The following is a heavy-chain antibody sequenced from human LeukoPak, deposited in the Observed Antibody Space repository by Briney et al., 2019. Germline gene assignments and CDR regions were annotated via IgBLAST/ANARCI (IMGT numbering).Heavy chain of an antibody. CDR2: IIPILGIA. V-gene: IGHV1-69*04. Sequence: SVKVSCKASGGTFSSYAISWVRQAPGQGLEWMGRIIPILGIANYAQKFQGRVTITADKSTSTAYMELSSLRSEDTAVYYCAREGGDYYDSSGYYEGGSPDYWGQGTLVTVSS. CDR1: GGTFSSYA. D-gene: IGHD3-22*01. CDR3: AREGGDYYDSSGYYEGGSPDY. J-gene: IGHJ4*02.